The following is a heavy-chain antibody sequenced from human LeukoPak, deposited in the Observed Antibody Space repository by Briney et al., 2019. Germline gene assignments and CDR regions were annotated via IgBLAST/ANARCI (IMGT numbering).Heavy chain of an antibody. CDR3: ARHRGPVGAPREADY. J-gene: IGHJ4*02. D-gene: IGHD1-26*01. Sequence: GESLNIYCKVSGYSFTSYWIGWVRQTPGKGMEWMGIIYPGDSDTRYSPCFQGQVTISADKSISTAYLQWSSLKASDTAVYYCARHRGPVGAPREADYWGQGTLVTVSS. CDR2: IYPGDSDT. CDR1: GYSFTSYW. V-gene: IGHV5-51*01.